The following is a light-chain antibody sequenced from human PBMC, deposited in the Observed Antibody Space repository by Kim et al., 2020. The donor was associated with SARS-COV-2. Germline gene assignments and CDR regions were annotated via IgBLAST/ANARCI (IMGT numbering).Light chain of an antibody. CDR3: QQYYTSPLT. J-gene: IGKJ4*01. V-gene: IGKV3-20*01. CDR2: GAS. Sequence: SPGERATLSCRASQSVSSNYLAWYQQKPGQAPRLLIYGASSRATGIPDRFSGSGSGTDFTLTISTLEPEDFAVYFCQQYYTSPLTFGGGTKVEIK. CDR1: QSVSSNY.